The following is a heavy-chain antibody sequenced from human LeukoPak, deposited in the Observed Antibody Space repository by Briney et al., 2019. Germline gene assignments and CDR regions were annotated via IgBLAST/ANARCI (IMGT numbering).Heavy chain of an antibody. CDR1: GYTFTSYD. J-gene: IGHJ3*02. V-gene: IGHV1-8*01. CDR2: MNPNSGNT. CDR3: ATHPDRRVRGPMLAFDI. Sequence: GASVKVSCKASGYTFTSYDINWVRQATGQGLEWMGWMNPNSGNTGYAQKFQGRVTMTRNTSISTAYMELSSLRSDDTAVYYCATHPDRRVRGPMLAFDIWGQGTMVTVSS. D-gene: IGHD1-14*01.